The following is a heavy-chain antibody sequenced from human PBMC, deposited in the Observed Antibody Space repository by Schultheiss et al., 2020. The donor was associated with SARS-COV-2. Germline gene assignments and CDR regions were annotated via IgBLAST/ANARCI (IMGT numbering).Heavy chain of an antibody. CDR3: ARAFGARYCSGGSCYLQKFDP. CDR2: ISSSSSTI. Sequence: GGSLRLSCAASGFTFSSYSMNWVRQAPGKGLEWVSYISSSSSTIYYADSVKGRFTISRDNAKNSLSQQMNRLRAEDTAVYYCARAFGARYCSGGSCYLQKFDPWGQGTLVTVSS. V-gene: IGHV3-48*04. J-gene: IGHJ5*02. D-gene: IGHD2-15*01. CDR1: GFTFSSYS.